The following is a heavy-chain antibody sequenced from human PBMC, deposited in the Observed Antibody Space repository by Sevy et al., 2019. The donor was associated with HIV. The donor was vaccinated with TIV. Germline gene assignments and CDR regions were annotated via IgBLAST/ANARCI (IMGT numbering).Heavy chain of an antibody. J-gene: IGHJ4*02. V-gene: IGHV3-23*01. CDR3: AKGGDWNDGGTFDFDY. CDR1: GFTFSSYA. CDR2: ISGSGGST. D-gene: IGHD1-1*01. Sequence: GGSLRLSCAASGFTFSSYAMSWVRQAPGKGLEWVSAISGSGGSTYYADSVKGRFTISRDNSKNTLYLQMNSLRAEDMAVYYCAKGGDWNDGGTFDFDYWGQGTLVTVSS.